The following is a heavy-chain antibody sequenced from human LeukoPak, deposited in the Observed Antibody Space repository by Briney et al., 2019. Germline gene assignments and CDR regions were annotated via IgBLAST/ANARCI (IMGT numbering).Heavy chain of an antibody. CDR2: IYYGGST. D-gene: IGHD3-22*01. CDR3: AKSTYYYDTFVNAFDL. V-gene: IGHV4-39*07. Sequence: SETLSLTCTVSGGSVTSTHYWGWIRQPPGKGLEWIGSIYYGGSTYYNASLRSRVTTSVDTSKNQFSLKLSSVTAADTAVYYCAKSTYYYDTFVNAFDLWGQGTVVTVSS. J-gene: IGHJ3*01. CDR1: GGSVTSTHY.